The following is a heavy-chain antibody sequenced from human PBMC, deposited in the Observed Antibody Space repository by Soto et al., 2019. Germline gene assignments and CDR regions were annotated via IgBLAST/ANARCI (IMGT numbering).Heavy chain of an antibody. CDR3: ARDTAIVGHSTADY. D-gene: IGHD6-13*01. CDR2: ISYDGNNT. CDR1: GFTFSTYA. Sequence: QVQLVASGGGVVQPGRSVRLSCAASGFTFSTYAMHWVRQAPGKGLEWVALISYDGNNTYYADSVKGRFTISRDNSKNTLYLKMNSLRPEDTAVYYCARDTAIVGHSTADYWGQGTLVNVSS. J-gene: IGHJ4*02. V-gene: IGHV3-30-3*01.